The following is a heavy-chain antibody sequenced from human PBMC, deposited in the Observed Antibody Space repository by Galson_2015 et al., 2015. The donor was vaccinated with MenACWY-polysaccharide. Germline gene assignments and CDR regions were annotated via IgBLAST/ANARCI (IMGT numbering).Heavy chain of an antibody. Sequence: LRLSCAGSGFRFSSRAMTWVRQAAGKGLEGVSDISDSGSSTSYADSVKGRFTISRDNSKNMLYLQMNSLRAEDTAVYYCATVRGYLDYWCQRTLVTVSS. J-gene: IGHJ4*02. D-gene: IGHD3-10*02. CDR3: ATVRGYLDY. CDR2: ISDSGSST. V-gene: IGHV3-23*01. CDR1: GFRFSSRA.